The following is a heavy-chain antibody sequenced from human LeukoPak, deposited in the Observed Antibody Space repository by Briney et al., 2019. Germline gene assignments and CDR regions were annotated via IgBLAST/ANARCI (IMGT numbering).Heavy chain of an antibody. CDR1: GYTFTSYA. Sequence: GASVKVSCKASGYTFTSYAMHWVRQAPGQRLEWMGWINAGNGNTKYSQKFQGRVTITRDTSASTAYMELSSLRSEDTAVYYCARFIREMATTVDYWGQGTLVTVSS. D-gene: IGHD5-24*01. V-gene: IGHV1-3*01. CDR3: ARFIREMATTVDY. J-gene: IGHJ4*02. CDR2: INAGNGNT.